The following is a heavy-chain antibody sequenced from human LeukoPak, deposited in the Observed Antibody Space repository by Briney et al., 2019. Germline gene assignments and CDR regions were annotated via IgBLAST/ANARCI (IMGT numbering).Heavy chain of an antibody. Sequence: GGSLRLSCAASGFTFSDYYMSWIRQAQGKGMEWVSYISSSGSTIYYADSVKGRFTISRDNAKNSLYLQMDSLRAEDTAVYYCARDDRVATDYWGQGTLVTVSS. D-gene: IGHD5-12*01. V-gene: IGHV3-11*01. J-gene: IGHJ4*02. CDR2: ISSSGSTI. CDR1: GFTFSDYY. CDR3: ARDDRVATDY.